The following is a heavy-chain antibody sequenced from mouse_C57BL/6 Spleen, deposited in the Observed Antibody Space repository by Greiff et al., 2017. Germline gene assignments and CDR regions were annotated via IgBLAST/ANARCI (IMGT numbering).Heavy chain of an antibody. CDR1: GYAFTNYL. CDR3: ARDSDGSSSVYFDY. D-gene: IGHD1-1*01. V-gene: IGHV1-54*01. J-gene: IGHJ2*01. Sequence: VQVVESGAELVRPGTSVKVSCKASGYAFTNYLIEWVKQRPGQGLEWIGVINPGSGGTNYNEKFKGKATLTADKSSSTAYMQLSSLTSEDSAVYFCARDSDGSSSVYFDYWGQGTTLTVSS. CDR2: INPGSGGT.